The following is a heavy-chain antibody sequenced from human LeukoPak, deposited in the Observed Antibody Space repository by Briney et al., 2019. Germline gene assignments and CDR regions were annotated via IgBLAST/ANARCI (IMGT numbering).Heavy chain of an antibody. Sequence: ASLRVSCKASGYTFTSNLIHGVRQAPGQGLEWMGIINPSGRSTNYAHKCQGRVTMTSDTSRSPVYMELSSLRSEDAAVYYCAKEQGQVPGPLVVAGTYYFDYWGQGTLVTVSS. D-gene: IGHD2-15*01. V-gene: IGHV1-46*01. J-gene: IGHJ4*02. CDR1: GYTFTSNL. CDR3: AKEQGQVPGPLVVAGTYYFDY. CDR2: INPSGRST.